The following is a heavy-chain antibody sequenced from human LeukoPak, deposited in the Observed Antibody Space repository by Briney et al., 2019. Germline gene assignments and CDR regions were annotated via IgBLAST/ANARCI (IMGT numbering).Heavy chain of an antibody. D-gene: IGHD6-13*01. Sequence: GGSLRLSCAVSGFTFSTYAMSWVRQAPGKGLEWVSGISGSGGGTYYADSVKGRFIISRDNSKNTLYLQMNSLRAEDSAVSYCARDSFIFGPGTWRAPNKQQLVPGAFDIWGQGTMVTVSS. J-gene: IGHJ3*02. CDR2: ISGSGGGT. V-gene: IGHV3-23*01. CDR1: GFTFSTYA. CDR3: ARDSFIFGPGTWRAPNKQQLVPGAFDI.